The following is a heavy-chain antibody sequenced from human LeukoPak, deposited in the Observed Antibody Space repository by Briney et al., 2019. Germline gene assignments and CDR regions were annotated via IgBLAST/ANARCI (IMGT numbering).Heavy chain of an antibody. D-gene: IGHD1-14*01. CDR2: IYPGDSDT. Sequence: GESLKTSCKGSGYSFTSYCIGWVRQMPGKGLEWMGIIYPGDSDTRYSPSFQGQVNISADKYISTAYLQLSGPEASDTAMYYCGRHTVYNNFDYWGQGTLVTVSS. CDR3: GRHTVYNNFDY. V-gene: IGHV5-51*01. J-gene: IGHJ4*02. CDR1: GYSFTSYC.